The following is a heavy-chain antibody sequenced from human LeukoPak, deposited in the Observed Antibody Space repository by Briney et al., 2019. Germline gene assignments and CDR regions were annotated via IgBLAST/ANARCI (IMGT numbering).Heavy chain of an antibody. CDR3: AIGSGSPAFDY. D-gene: IGHD1-26*01. V-gene: IGHV4-59*01. Sequence: PSETLSLTCTVPGGSISSYYWSWIRQPPGKGLEWIGYIYYSGSTNYNPSLKSRVTISVDTSKNQFSLKLSSVTAADTAVYYCAIGSGSPAFDYWGQGTLVTVSS. J-gene: IGHJ4*02. CDR2: IYYSGST. CDR1: GGSISSYY.